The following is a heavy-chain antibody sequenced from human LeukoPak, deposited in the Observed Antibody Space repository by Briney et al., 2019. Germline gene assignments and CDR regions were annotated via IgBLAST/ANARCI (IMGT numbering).Heavy chain of an antibody. Sequence: PSETLSLTCAVYGGSFSGYYWSWIRQPPGKGLEWIGEINHSGSTNYNPSLKSRVTISVDTSKNQFSLRLSSVTAADTAVYYCARVGVRELVLNSDYWGQGTLVTVSS. CDR3: ARVGVRELVLNSDY. CDR2: INHSGST. V-gene: IGHV4-34*01. CDR1: GGSFSGYY. J-gene: IGHJ4*02. D-gene: IGHD6-13*01.